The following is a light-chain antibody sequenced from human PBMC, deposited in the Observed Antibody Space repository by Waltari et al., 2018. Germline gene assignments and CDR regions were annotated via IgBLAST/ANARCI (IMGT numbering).Light chain of an antibody. Sequence: EIVLTQSPATLSLSPGERATLSCRASQSVGNYLAWYQQTPGLAPRLLIYDTSNRATGIPARCSGSGSGTDFTLTISSREPEDFAFYYCQQGRSWPPVTFGQGTRLEIK. J-gene: IGKJ5*01. V-gene: IGKV3-11*01. CDR3: QQGRSWPPVT. CDR2: DTS. CDR1: QSVGNY.